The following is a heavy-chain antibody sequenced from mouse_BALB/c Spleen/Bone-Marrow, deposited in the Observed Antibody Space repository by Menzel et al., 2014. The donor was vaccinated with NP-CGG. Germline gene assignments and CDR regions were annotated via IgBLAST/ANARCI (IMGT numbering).Heavy chain of an antibody. CDR2: IYPGNSDT. V-gene: IGHV1-5*01. D-gene: IGHD3-1*01. Sequence: VQLQQSGTVLARPGAAVKMSCKASGYTFSNYWVHWVKQRPGQGLEWIGTIYPGNSDTTYNQKFKGKATLTAVTSTSTAYMELSSLTNEDSAVYYCTTLARNKFDYWGQGTTLTVSS. J-gene: IGHJ2*01. CDR3: TTLARNKFDY. CDR1: GYTFSNYW.